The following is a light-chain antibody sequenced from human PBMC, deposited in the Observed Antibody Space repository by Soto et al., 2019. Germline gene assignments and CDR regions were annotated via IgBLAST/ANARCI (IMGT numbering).Light chain of an antibody. Sequence: EIVMTQSPATLSVSPGERATLSCRASQSVSSNLAWYQQKPGQGPRLLIYGASSRATGIPARFSGSGSGTEFTLTISSLQSEDFAVYYCQQYSNWPLVTFGGGTKVDIQ. V-gene: IGKV3-15*01. J-gene: IGKJ4*01. CDR1: QSVSSN. CDR3: QQYSNWPLVT. CDR2: GAS.